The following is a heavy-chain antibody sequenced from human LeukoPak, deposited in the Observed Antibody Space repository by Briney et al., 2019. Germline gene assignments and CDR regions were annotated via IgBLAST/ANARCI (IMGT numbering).Heavy chain of an antibody. J-gene: IGHJ3*02. CDR3: AKDIGGVGAHWGNAFDI. CDR1: GFSFSSYI. CDR2: ISSSSSTI. D-gene: IGHD1-26*01. Sequence: PGGSLRLSCAASGFSFSSYIMNWVRQAPGKGLEWVSHISSSSSTIYYADSVKGRFTISRDNAKDSLYLRMNSLRAEDMALYYCAKDIGGVGAHWGNAFDIWGQGTMVTVSS. V-gene: IGHV3-48*04.